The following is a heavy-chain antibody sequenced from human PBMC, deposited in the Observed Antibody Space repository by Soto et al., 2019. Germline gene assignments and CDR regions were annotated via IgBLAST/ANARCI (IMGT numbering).Heavy chain of an antibody. CDR1: GFTFSGNA. CDR3: AKNHRWLQDFDS. V-gene: IGHV3-23*01. D-gene: IGHD6-19*01. J-gene: IGHJ4*02. Sequence: EVQLLQSGGGLVQPGGSLRLSCAASGFTFSGNAMSWVRQAPGKGLEWVSSITVSGVSTYYADSVKGRFLLSRDISKNTLYLQMNSLRAEDTAVYYCAKNHRWLQDFDSWGQGALVTVSS. CDR2: ITVSGVST.